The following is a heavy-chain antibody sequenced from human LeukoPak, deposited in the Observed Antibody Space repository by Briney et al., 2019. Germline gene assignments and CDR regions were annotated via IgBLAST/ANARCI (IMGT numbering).Heavy chain of an antibody. D-gene: IGHD2-2*03. CDR1: GFTFFTYG. J-gene: IGHJ3*02. CDR3: ARAGYCSSTSCPDDAFDI. CDR2: IWYDGSNK. Sequence: PGGSLRLSCAASGFTFFTYGMHWVRQAPGKGLEWVAVIWYDGSNKYYADSVKGRFTISRDNAKNSLYLQMNSLRAEDTAVYYCARAGYCSSTSCPDDAFDIWGQGTMVTVSS. V-gene: IGHV3-33*01.